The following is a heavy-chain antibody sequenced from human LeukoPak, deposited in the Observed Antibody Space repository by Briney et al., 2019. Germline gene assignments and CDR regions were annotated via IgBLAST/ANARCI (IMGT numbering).Heavy chain of an antibody. CDR2: IKSKADGGPT. CDR3: ATELLADAFNI. V-gene: IGHV3-15*01. D-gene: IGHD2/OR15-2a*01. CDR1: GFTFSNAW. Sequence: GGSLGLSCAASGFTFSNAWMNWVRQAPGRGLEWVGRIKSKADGGPTDYSAPVKSRFTISRDDSKNTLYLQMNSLKTEDTAVYYCATELLADAFNIWGQGTMVTVSS. J-gene: IGHJ3*02.